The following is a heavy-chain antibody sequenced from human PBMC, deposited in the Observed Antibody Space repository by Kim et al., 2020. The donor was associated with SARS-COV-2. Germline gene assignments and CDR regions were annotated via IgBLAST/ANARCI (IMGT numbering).Heavy chain of an antibody. CDR1: GGSISGYY. J-gene: IGHJ3*01. Sequence: SETLSLTCIVSGGSISGYYWSWIRQPPGKGPEWIGYIYYSGSTSYNPSLKSRVTISVDTSKNQFSLKLSSVTAADTAMYYCARYQESAGAFDVWGQGTMV. CDR2: IYYSGST. V-gene: IGHV4-59*01. CDR3: ARYQESAGAFDV. D-gene: IGHD2-2*01.